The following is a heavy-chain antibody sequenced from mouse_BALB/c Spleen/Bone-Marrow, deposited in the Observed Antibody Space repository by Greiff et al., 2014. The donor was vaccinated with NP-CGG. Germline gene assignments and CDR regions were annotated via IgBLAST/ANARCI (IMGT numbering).Heavy chain of an antibody. V-gene: IGHV5-9-3*01. CDR1: GFTFSSYA. Sequence: VQLQQPGGGLVKPGGSLKLSCAASGFTFSSYAMSWVRQTPEKRLEWVATINSGGSYSYYPDSVKGRFTISRDNAKNTLYVQMSSRRSEDTAMYYCARRGYGLYAMDYWGQGTSVTVSS. CDR3: ARRGYGLYAMDY. J-gene: IGHJ4*01. D-gene: IGHD1-1*01. CDR2: INSGGSYS.